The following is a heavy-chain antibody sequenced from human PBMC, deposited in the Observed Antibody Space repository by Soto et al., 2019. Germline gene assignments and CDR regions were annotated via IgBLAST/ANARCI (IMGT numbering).Heavy chain of an antibody. CDR2: IYYSGST. V-gene: IGHV4-30-4*01. D-gene: IGHD3-10*01. CDR3: ARVGGFGATTIDY. Sequence: QVQLQESGPGLVKPSQTLSLTCTVSGGSISSGDYYWSWIRQPPGKGLEWIGYIYYSGSTYYNPSLKSRVTISVDPSTNQFSLQVSSVTAADTAVYFCARVGGFGATTIDYWGQGTLVTVSS. J-gene: IGHJ4*02. CDR1: GGSISSGDYY.